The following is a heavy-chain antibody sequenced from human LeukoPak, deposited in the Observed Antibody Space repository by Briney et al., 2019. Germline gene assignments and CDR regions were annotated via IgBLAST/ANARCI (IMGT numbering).Heavy chain of an antibody. CDR3: ARGGSYLSDFDI. D-gene: IGHD1-26*01. CDR1: GFTVSSNY. J-gene: IGHJ3*02. Sequence: GWSLRLSCAASGFTVSSNYMSWVRQAPGKGLDWVSIIYSGGSTFYADSVKGRFPISRDNSKNTLYLQMNSLRAEDTAVYYCARGGSYLSDFDIWGQGTMVTVSS. CDR2: IYSGGST. V-gene: IGHV3-53*01.